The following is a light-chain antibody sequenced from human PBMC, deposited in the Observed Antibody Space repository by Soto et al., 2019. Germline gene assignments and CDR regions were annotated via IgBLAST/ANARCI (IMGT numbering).Light chain of an antibody. J-gene: IGLJ2*01. V-gene: IGLV3-21*04. Sequence: SYELTQPPSVSVAPGKTARITCGGNNIGSKSVHWYQQKPGQAPVLVIYYDSDRPSGIPERFSGSNSGNTATLTISRVEAGDEADYYCQVWDSSSDHAVFGGETKHTVL. CDR3: QVWDSSSDHAV. CDR1: NIGSKS. CDR2: YDS.